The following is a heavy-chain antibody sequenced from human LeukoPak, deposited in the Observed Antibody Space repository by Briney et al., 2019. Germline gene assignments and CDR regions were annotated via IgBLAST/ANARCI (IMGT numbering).Heavy chain of an antibody. Sequence: PSETLSLTCAVYGGSFSGYYWSWIRQPPGKGLEWIGEINHSGSTNYNPSLKSRVTISVDTSKNQFSLKLSSVTAADTAVYYCARGPRYRRGAFDYWGQGTLVTVSS. CDR3: ARGPRYRRGAFDY. CDR2: INHSGST. D-gene: IGHD1-26*01. CDR1: GGSFSGYY. V-gene: IGHV4-34*01. J-gene: IGHJ4*02.